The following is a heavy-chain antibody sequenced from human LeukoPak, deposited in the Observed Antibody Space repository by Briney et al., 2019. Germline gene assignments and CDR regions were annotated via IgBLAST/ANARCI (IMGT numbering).Heavy chain of an antibody. V-gene: IGHV4-34*01. CDR1: GGSFSGYY. CDR3: ATRLRGLDI. J-gene: IGHJ3*02. CDR2: INHSGST. Sequence: SETLSLTCAVYGGSFSGYYWSWIRQPPGKGLDWIGEINHSGSTNYNPSLKSRVTISVDTSKNQYSLKLSSVTDADTAVYYCATRLRGLDIWGQGTMVTVSS. D-gene: IGHD4-17*01.